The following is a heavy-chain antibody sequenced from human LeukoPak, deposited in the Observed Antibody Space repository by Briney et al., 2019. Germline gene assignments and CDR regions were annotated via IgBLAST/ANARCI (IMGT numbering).Heavy chain of an antibody. Sequence: SETLSLTCTVSGGSIRSFYWSWIRQPAGKGLEWIGRIYTSGSTNYNPSLKSRVTMSVDTSKNQFSLNLSSVTAADTAVYYCARATYYDFWSGFNWFDPWGQGTLVTVSS. CDR1: GGSIRSFY. CDR2: IYTSGST. J-gene: IGHJ5*02. CDR3: ARATYYDFWSGFNWFDP. D-gene: IGHD3-3*01. V-gene: IGHV4-4*07.